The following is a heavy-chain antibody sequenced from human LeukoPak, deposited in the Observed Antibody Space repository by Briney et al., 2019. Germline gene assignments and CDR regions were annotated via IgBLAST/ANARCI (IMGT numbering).Heavy chain of an antibody. CDR2: IYYSGST. CDR1: GGSISSSSYY. V-gene: IGHV4-39*07. CDR3: ARLWDYSSSLSLPGY. D-gene: IGHD6-6*01. Sequence: PSETLSLTCTVSGGSISSSSYYWGWIRQPPGKGLEWIGSIYYSGSTYYNPSLKSRVTISVDTSKNQFSLKLSSVTAADTAVYYCARLWDYSSSLSLPGYWGQGTLVTVSS. J-gene: IGHJ4*02.